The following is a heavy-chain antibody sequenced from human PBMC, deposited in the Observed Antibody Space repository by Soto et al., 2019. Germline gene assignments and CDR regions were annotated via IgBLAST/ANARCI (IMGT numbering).Heavy chain of an antibody. CDR1: GFTFSSYA. Sequence: GGSLRLSCAASGFTFSSYAMSWVRQAPGKGLEWVSAISGSGGSTYYADSVKGRFTISRDNSKNTLYLQMNSLRAEDTAVYYCAKDGSNSSWFLNWFDPWGQGTLVTVSS. CDR3: AKDGSNSSWFLNWFDP. D-gene: IGHD6-13*01. CDR2: ISGSGGST. J-gene: IGHJ5*02. V-gene: IGHV3-23*01.